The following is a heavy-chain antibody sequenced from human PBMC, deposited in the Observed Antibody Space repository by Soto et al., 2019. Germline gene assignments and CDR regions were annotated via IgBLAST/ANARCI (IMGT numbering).Heavy chain of an antibody. CDR3: ARKAESYGFDI. V-gene: IGHV1-69*01. J-gene: IGHJ3*02. CDR2: FIPMFDAA. Sequence: QVQLVQSGAEVKKPGSSVRVSCKASGDTFSNYAINWVRQAPGQGLEWMGGFIPMFDAANYAKNFRGRVTIPADESTSTAYMELGGLSSEDTAMYYCARKAESYGFDIWGQGTLVTVSS. CDR1: GDTFSNYA. D-gene: IGHD3-10*01.